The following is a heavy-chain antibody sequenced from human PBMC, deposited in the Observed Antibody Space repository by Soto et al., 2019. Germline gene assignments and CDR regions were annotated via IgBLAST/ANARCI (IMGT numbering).Heavy chain of an antibody. CDR1: GGTFSGYV. D-gene: IGHD3-16*01. V-gene: IGHV1-69*01. J-gene: IGHJ4*02. CDR3: ATHGLGVSSPPYFDN. Sequence: QLVQSRSEVKKPGSSVKVSCQASGGTFSGYVVTWVRQAPGQGLEWMGEFVPLFGTTNYAQRFSGRITITAEESTSTAYMELRTLRSDDTAVYYCATHGLGVSSPPYFDNWVQGTLVTVSS. CDR2: FVPLFGTT.